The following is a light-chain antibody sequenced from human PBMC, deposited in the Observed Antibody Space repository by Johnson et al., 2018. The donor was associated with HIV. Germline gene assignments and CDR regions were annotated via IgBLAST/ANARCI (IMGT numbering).Light chain of an antibody. CDR3: GTWDNSLSIGYV. CDR2: EHD. J-gene: IGLJ1*01. V-gene: IGLV1-51*02. CDR1: SSNIGSHY. Sequence: VLTQPPSVSAAPGQKVTISCSGSSSNIGSHYVSWYQQLPGTAPKLLIFEHDKRPSGIPDRFSGSKSGTSATLGITGLQAGDEADYYCGTWDNSLSIGYVFGTGTKVTVL.